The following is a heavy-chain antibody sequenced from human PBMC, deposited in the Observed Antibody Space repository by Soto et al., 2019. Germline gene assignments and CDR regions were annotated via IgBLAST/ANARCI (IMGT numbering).Heavy chain of an antibody. D-gene: IGHD4-17*01. CDR2: INSRTGVT. CDR1: GYTFTGYY. Sequence: QVQLVQSGTEVKMPGASVKVSCKASGYTFTGYYMHWVRQVPGQGLEWMGWINSRTGVTNYAQKFQGWVTMTRDTFISAPYMEVSRLRSDDTAVYYCPRDGGEYGDYDYWGQGTLVIVSS. CDR3: PRDGGEYGDYDY. J-gene: IGHJ4*02. V-gene: IGHV1-2*04.